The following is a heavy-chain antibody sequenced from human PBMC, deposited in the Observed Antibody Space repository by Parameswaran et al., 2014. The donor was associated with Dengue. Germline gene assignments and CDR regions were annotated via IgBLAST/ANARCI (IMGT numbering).Heavy chain of an antibody. V-gene: IGHV1-3*04. CDR3: ARDEYYVGGLPEE. CDR2: INTGNGNT. Sequence: WVRQAPGQRLEWMGWINTGNGNTKYSQKFQGRVTITRDTSANTAYMELSSLRSEDTALYYCARDEYYVGGLPEEWGQGTLVTVSS. D-gene: IGHD2/OR15-2a*01. J-gene: IGHJ4*02.